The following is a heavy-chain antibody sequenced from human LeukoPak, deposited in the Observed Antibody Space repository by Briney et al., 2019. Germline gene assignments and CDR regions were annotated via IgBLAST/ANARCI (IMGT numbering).Heavy chain of an antibody. CDR2: IYYSGST. J-gene: IGHJ4*02. CDR1: GGSISSGDYS. V-gene: IGHV4-30-4*01. D-gene: IGHD3-3*01. CDR3: ARAYDFWSGYSDY. Sequence: SETLSLTCTVSGGSISSGDYSWSWIRQPPGKGLEWIGYIYYSGSTYYNPSLKSRVTISVDTSKNQFSLKLSSVTAADTAVYYCARAYDFWSGYSDYWGQGTLVTVSS.